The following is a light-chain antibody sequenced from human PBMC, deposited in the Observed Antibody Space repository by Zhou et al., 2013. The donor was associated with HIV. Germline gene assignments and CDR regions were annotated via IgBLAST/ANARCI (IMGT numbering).Light chain of an antibody. CDR2: EVS. V-gene: IGLV2-8*01. Sequence: QSALTQPPSASGSPGQSVTISCTGTSSDVGGYNHVSWYQQHPGKAPKLILYEVSKRPSGVPDRFSGSKSGNTASLTVSGLQAEDESDYYCGSYAGSSIWIFGGGTKLTVL. J-gene: IGLJ2*01. CDR3: GSYAGSSIWI. CDR1: SSDVGGYNH.